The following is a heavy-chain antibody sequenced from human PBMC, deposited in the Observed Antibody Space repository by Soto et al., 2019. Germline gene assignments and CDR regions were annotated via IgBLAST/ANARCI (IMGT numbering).Heavy chain of an antibody. CDR2: ISAYNGNT. Sequence: ASVKVSCKASGYTFTSYGISWVRQAPGQGLEWMGWISAYNGNTNYAQKLQGRVTMTTDTSTSTAYMELRSLRSDDTAVYYCAKDFSARSPRKYGDYGSYFQHWGQGTLVTVSS. J-gene: IGHJ1*01. D-gene: IGHD4-17*01. CDR3: AKDFSARSPRKYGDYGSYFQH. V-gene: IGHV1-18*01. CDR1: GYTFTSYG.